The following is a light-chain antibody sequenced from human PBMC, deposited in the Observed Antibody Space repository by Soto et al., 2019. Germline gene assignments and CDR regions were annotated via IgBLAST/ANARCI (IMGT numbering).Light chain of an antibody. J-gene: IGKJ1*01. Sequence: EIVLTQSPGTLSLSPGERATLSCRASQSVSSSYFAWYQQKPGQAPRLLLYGTSNRATGIPDRFSGSGSGTDFSLTISRLEPEDFAVYYCQQYGGSPQTFGQGTKV. CDR1: QSVSSSY. V-gene: IGKV3-20*01. CDR2: GTS. CDR3: QQYGGSPQT.